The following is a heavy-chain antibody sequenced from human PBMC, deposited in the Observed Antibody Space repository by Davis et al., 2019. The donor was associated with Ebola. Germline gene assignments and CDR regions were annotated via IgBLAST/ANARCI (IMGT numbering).Heavy chain of an antibody. CDR2: INPNDGRT. D-gene: IGHD5-12*01. Sequence: AASVKVSCKASGYTFTNYYMHWVRQAPGQGLEWMGMINPNDGRTIYAQKFQGRVTMTTDTSTSTAYMELRSLRSDDTAVYYCTTPGGQDSGYDVFDIWGQGTMVTVSS. J-gene: IGHJ3*02. V-gene: IGHV1-46*03. CDR3: TTPGGQDSGYDVFDI. CDR1: GYTFTNYY.